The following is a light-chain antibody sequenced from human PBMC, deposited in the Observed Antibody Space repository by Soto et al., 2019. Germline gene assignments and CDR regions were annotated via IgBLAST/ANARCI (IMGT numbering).Light chain of an antibody. CDR2: WAS. Sequence: DIVMTQSPDSLAVSLGERATINCKSSQSVLFSSNNKNYLAWYQQKPGQPPKLLIYWASTRESGVPDRFSGSGSGTDFTITISSLQAEDVAVYHCQQYYATPSPTFGGGTKVEIK. V-gene: IGKV4-1*01. J-gene: IGKJ4*01. CDR1: QSVLFSSNNKNY. CDR3: QQYYATPSPT.